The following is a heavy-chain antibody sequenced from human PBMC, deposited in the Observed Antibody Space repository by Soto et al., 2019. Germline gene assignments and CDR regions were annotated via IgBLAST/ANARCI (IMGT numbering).Heavy chain of an antibody. V-gene: IGHV3-48*01. J-gene: IGHJ6*02. D-gene: IGHD3-10*01. CDR3: AFGEESRYYYYGMDV. Sequence: GGCLSLSCAASGLTFFSDRMNWVRQAPGKGLEWVSYISSSSSTIYYADSVKGRFTISRDNAKNSLYLQMNSLRAEDTAVYYCAFGEESRYYYYGMDVWGQGT. CDR1: GLTFFSDR. CDR2: ISSSSSTI.